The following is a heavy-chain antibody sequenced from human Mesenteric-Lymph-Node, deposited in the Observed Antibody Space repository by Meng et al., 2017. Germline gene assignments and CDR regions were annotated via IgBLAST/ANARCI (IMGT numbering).Heavy chain of an antibody. CDR2: IYYSGST. Sequence: QVQLQESGPGLVKPSQTLSLTCTVSGGSIRSGGYYWSWIRQHPGKGLEWIGNIYYSGSTYYNPSLKSRVTISVDTSKNQFSLKLSSVTAADTAVYYRARSGSGSYYFDYWGQGTLVTVSS. J-gene: IGHJ4*02. CDR3: ARSGSGSYYFDY. D-gene: IGHD1-26*01. CDR1: GGSIRSGGYY. V-gene: IGHV4-31*03.